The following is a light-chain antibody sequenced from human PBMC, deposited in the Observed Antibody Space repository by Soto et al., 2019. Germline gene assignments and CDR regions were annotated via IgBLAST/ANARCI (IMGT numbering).Light chain of an antibody. V-gene: IGLV2-14*01. CDR1: SSDVGGYNY. CDR2: DVS. CDR3: SSYTSSSTLD. J-gene: IGLJ1*01. Sequence: QSALTQPASVSGSPGQSITISCTGTSSDVGGYNYVSWYQQHPGKAPKLMIYDVSNRPSRVSNRFSGSKSGNTASLTISGLQAEDEADYYCSSYTSSSTLDFGTGTKVTVL.